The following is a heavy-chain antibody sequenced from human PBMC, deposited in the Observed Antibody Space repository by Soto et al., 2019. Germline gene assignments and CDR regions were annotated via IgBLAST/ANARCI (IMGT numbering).Heavy chain of an antibody. Sequence: QVQLQESGPGLVKPSQTLSLTCTVSGGSISSGDYYWSWIRQPPGKGLEWIGYIYYSGSTYYNPSLRSRVTISVDTSKDQFALKLSSVNAAETDVYYCARDRRLYYDSSGVDYWGQGTLVTVSS. V-gene: IGHV4-30-4*01. D-gene: IGHD3-22*01. CDR2: IYYSGST. CDR3: ARDRRLYYDSSGVDY. CDR1: GGSISSGDYY. J-gene: IGHJ4*02.